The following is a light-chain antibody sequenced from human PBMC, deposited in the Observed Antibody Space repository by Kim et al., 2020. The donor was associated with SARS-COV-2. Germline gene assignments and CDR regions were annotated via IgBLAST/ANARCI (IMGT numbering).Light chain of an antibody. CDR2: DVS. CDR3: SSYTSSSTVV. V-gene: IGLV2-14*01. CDR1: SSDVGGYNY. J-gene: IGLJ2*01. Sequence: QSVLTQPPSVSGSPGQSITISCTGTSSDVGGYNYVSWYQQHPGKAPKLMIYDVSKRPSGVSNRFSGSKSGNTASLTISGLQAEDEADYYCSSYTSSSTVVFGGGTQLTVL.